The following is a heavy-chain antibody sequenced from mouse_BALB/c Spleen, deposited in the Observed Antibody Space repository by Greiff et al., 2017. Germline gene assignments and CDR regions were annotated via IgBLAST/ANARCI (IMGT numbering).Heavy chain of an antibody. D-gene: IGHD2-3*01. CDR3: ARHEGDGFPFDY. Sequence: EVQVVESGGDLVKPGGSLKLSCAASGFTFSSYGMSWVRQTPDKRLEWVATISSGGSYTYYPDSVKGRFTISRDNAKNTLYLQMSSLKSEDTAMYYCARHEGDGFPFDYWGQGTTLTVSS. V-gene: IGHV5-6*01. CDR2: ISSGGSYT. CDR1: GFTFSSYG. J-gene: IGHJ2*01.